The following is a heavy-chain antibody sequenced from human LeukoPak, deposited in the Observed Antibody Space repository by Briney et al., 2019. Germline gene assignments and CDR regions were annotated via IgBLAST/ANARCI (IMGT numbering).Heavy chain of an antibody. D-gene: IGHD6-19*01. J-gene: IGHJ4*02. CDR1: GGSFSGYY. CDR3: ARGYPWWLVPRSYFDY. V-gene: IGHV4-34*01. CDR2: INHSGST. Sequence: KTSETLSLTCAVYGGSFSGYYWSWIRQPPGKGLEWIGEINHSGSTNYNPSLKSRVTISVDTSKNQFSLKLGSVTAADTAVYYCARGYPWWLVPRSYFDYWGQGTLVTVSS.